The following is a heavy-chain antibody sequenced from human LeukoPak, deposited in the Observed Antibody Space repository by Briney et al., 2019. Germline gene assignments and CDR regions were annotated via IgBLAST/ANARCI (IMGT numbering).Heavy chain of an antibody. CDR2: ISYDGSNK. D-gene: IGHD2-2*01. J-gene: IGHJ4*02. CDR3: AKDGGCSSTTCYSPYYFDY. V-gene: IGHV3-30*18. Sequence: GGSLRLSCAASGFTFSSYGMHWVRQAPGKGLEWVAVISYDGSNKYYADSVKGRFTISRDNSKNTLYLQMNSLRAEDTAVYYCAKDGGCSSTTCYSPYYFDYWGQGTLVTVSS. CDR1: GFTFSSYG.